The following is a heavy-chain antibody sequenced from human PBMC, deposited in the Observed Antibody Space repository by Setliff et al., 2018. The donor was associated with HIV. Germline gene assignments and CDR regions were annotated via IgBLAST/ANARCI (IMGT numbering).Heavy chain of an antibody. CDR3: ARVGYKDASDI. Sequence: LRLSCAASGFTFSSYAMSWVRQAPGKGLEWVSAISGSGGSTYYADSVNGRFTISRDNSKNTLYLQMDSLRIEDTAVYYCARVGYKDASDIWGQGTMVTVS. CDR1: GFTFSSYA. V-gene: IGHV3-23*01. J-gene: IGHJ3*02. D-gene: IGHD5-18*01. CDR2: ISGSGGST.